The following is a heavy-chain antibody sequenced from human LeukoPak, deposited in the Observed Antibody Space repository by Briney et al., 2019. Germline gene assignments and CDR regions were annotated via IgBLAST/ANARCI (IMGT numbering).Heavy chain of an antibody. V-gene: IGHV4-34*01. CDR3: ARQWLLLDAFDI. D-gene: IGHD3-22*01. CDR2: INHSGST. J-gene: IGHJ3*02. Sequence: SETLSLTCAVYGGSFSGYYWSWIRQPPGKGLEWIGEINHSGSTNYNPSLKSRVTISVDTSKSQFSLKLSSVTAADTAVYYCARQWLLLDAFDIWGQGTMVTVSS. CDR1: GGSFSGYY.